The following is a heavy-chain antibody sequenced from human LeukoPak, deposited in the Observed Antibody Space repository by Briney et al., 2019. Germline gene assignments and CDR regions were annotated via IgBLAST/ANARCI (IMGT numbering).Heavy chain of an antibody. CDR3: AKGHPNYYDNSGYDY. D-gene: IGHD3-22*01. CDR2: VSGTGETT. J-gene: IGHJ4*02. CDR1: GFPLGRYA. V-gene: IGHV3-23*01. Sequence: TGESLRLSCAASGFPLGRYAMSWVRQAPGKGLEWVSTVSGTGETTYYADSVKGRFNISRDNSKNTLYLQMNSLRPDDTAIYYCAKGHPNYYDNSGYDYWGQGTLVTVSS.